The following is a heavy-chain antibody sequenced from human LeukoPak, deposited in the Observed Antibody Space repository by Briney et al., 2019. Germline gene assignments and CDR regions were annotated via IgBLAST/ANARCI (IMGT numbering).Heavy chain of an antibody. Sequence: SETLSLTCTVSGGSISSYYWSWIRQPPGKGLEWIGEINHSGSTNYNPSLKSRATISVDTSKNQFSLKLSSVTAADTAVYYCASRLAARYYYYYMDVWGKGTTVTVSS. J-gene: IGHJ6*03. CDR3: ASRLAARYYYYYMDV. CDR2: INHSGST. D-gene: IGHD6-6*01. V-gene: IGHV4-34*01. CDR1: GGSISSYY.